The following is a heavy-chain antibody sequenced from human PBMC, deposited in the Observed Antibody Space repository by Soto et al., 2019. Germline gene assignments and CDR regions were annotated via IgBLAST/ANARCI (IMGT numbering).Heavy chain of an antibody. CDR1: GGTFSSYA. CDR2: IIPIFGTA. D-gene: IGHD6-6*01. J-gene: IGHJ6*02. Sequence: SVKVSCKASGGTFSSYAISWVRQAPGQGLEWMGGIIPIFGTANYAQKFQGRVTITADESTSTAYMELSSLRSEDTAVYYCARELAAQGYYYYGMDVWGQGTTVTVSS. V-gene: IGHV1-69*13. CDR3: ARELAAQGYYYYGMDV.